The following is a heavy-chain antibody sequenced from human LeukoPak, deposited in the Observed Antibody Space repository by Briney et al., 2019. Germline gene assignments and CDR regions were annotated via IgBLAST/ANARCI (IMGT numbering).Heavy chain of an antibody. Sequence: GGSLRLSCSASGFSFNIYSMSWVRQSPGKGLEWIAYTGSIGSTIHYADSVKGRFTISRDNAKKSLFLQMDTLRGDYTAVYYCARVGGRGIDYWGQGSLVLVSS. CDR2: TGSIGSTI. V-gene: IGHV3-48*01. CDR3: ARVGGRGIDY. CDR1: GFSFNIYS. J-gene: IGHJ4*02.